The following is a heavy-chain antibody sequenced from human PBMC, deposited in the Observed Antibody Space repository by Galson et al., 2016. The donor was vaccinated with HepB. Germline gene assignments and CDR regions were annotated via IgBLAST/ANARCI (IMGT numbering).Heavy chain of an antibody. CDR3: AASGSYLAADY. D-gene: IGHD1-26*01. J-gene: IGHJ4*02. CDR2: ISWDGVTT. Sequence: SLRLSCAASGFTFDDYTVHWVRQAPGKGLEWVSLISWDGVTTYYADSLRGRFTISRDNSKNTLYLNMSSLRPEDTAVYYCAASGSYLAADYWGQGTLVTVSS. CDR1: GFTFDDYT. V-gene: IGHV3-43*01.